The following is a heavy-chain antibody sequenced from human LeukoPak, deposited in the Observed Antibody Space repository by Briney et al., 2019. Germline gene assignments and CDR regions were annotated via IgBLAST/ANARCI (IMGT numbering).Heavy chain of an antibody. V-gene: IGHV4-38-2*02. J-gene: IGHJ4*02. Sequence: PSETLSLTCTVSGYSISSGRYWGWIRQPPGKGLEWIGSVFHSGSTYYNPFLKSRVTISVDTSKNQFSLNLRSVTAADTAMYFCARSLSTAGIDYWGQGTLVTVSS. CDR2: VFHSGST. CDR1: GYSISSGRY. CDR3: ARSLSTAGIDY. D-gene: IGHD2-2*01.